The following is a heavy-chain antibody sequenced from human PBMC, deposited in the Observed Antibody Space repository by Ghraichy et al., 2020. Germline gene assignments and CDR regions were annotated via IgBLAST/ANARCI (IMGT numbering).Heavy chain of an antibody. CDR1: GFTFSSHW. V-gene: IGHV3-74*01. J-gene: IGHJ6*02. D-gene: IGHD3-10*01. CDR3: ARDMSSIGWFGELPDSYYYGMDG. CDR2: INGDGSST. Sequence: GGSLRLSCAASGFTFSSHWMHWVRQAPGKGLVWVSRINGDGSSTSYADSVKGRFTVSRDYAKNTLYLQMNSLRAEDTAVYYCARDMSSIGWFGELPDSYYYGMDGWGQGTTVTVSS.